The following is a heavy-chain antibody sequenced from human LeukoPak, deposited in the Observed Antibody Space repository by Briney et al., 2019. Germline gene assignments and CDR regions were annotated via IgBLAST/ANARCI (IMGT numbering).Heavy chain of an antibody. J-gene: IGHJ4*02. V-gene: IGHV3-21*01. Sequence: GGSLRLSCAASGFTFSSCSMNWVRQAPGKGLEWVSSISSGSSYIYYADSVRGRFTISRDNAKNSLYLQMNSLRAEDTAVYYCASVGNYYYGSGSYYNFDYWGQGTLVTVSS. CDR1: GFTFSSCS. CDR2: ISSGSSYI. D-gene: IGHD3-10*01. CDR3: ASVGNYYYGSGSYYNFDY.